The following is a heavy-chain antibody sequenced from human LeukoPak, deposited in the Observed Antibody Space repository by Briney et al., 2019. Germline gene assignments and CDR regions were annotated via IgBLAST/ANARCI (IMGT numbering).Heavy chain of an antibody. CDR3: ARADFWSGYDMDV. Sequence: PGRSLRLSCEASGFTFSNCGMHWVRQAPGKGLEWVALILYDGSNKYYADSVKGRFAISRDNSKNTLYLQMNSPRAEDTAVYYCARADFWSGYDMDVWGKGTTVTVSS. CDR2: ILYDGSNK. D-gene: IGHD3-3*01. V-gene: IGHV3-33*01. J-gene: IGHJ6*03. CDR1: GFTFSNCG.